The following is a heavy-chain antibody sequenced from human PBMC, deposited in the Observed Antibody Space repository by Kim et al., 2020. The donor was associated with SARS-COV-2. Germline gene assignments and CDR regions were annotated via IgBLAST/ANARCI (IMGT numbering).Heavy chain of an antibody. V-gene: IGHV4-59*01. Sequence: SRVTISVDTYKNQFSLKLSSVTAADTAVYYCAREPYYYDSSGYSLRAFDIWGQGTMVTVSS. D-gene: IGHD3-22*01. J-gene: IGHJ3*02. CDR3: AREPYYYDSSGYSLRAFDI.